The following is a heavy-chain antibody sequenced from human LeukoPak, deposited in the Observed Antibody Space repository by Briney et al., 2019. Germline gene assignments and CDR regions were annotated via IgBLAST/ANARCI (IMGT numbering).Heavy chain of an antibody. CDR2: IYPGDPDT. CDR3: GRRLLRGDRVVYDY. D-gene: IGHD4-17*01. V-gene: IGHV5-51*01. CDR1: GYSFTSYW. J-gene: IGHJ4*02. Sequence: GESLQISCKDSGYSFTSYWIGCVRQMPGKGLEWMGIIYPGDPDTRYSPSFQGQVTISADKSISTAYLQWGSLKASDTAMYYCGRRLLRGDRVVYDYWGQGTLVTVSS.